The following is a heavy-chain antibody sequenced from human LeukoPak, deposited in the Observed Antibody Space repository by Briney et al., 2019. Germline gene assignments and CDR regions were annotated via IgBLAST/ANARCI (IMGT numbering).Heavy chain of an antibody. D-gene: IGHD4-17*01. CDR1: GLTFRNYL. Sequence: GGSLRLSCAASGLTFRNYLVTWVRQAPGKGLEWVSGISGSGSRTYYADSVKGRFTISRDNSKNTLYLQMNSLRAEDTAVYYCAKAGPRKDYEVDYWGQGTLVTVSS. CDR2: ISGSGSRT. V-gene: IGHV3-23*01. J-gene: IGHJ4*02. CDR3: AKAGPRKDYEVDY.